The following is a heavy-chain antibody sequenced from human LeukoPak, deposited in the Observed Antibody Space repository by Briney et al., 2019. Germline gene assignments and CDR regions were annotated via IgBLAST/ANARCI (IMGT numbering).Heavy chain of an antibody. CDR2: ISISGSII. CDR1: GFTFSDYY. J-gene: IGHJ4*02. Sequence: GGSLRLSCAASGFTFSDYYMSCIRQAPGKGLEWVSYISISGSIIYYADSVKGRFTISRDNAKDSLYLQMNSLRAEDTAVYYCARDRHAKSSPYYYDSSGYSRGFDYWGQGTLVTVSS. V-gene: IGHV3-11*01. CDR3: ARDRHAKSSPYYYDSSGYSRGFDY. D-gene: IGHD3-22*01.